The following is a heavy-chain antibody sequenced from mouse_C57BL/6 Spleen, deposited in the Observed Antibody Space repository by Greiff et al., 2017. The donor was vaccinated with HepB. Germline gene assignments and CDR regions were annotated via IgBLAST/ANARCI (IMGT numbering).Heavy chain of an antibody. CDR1: GYTFTSYW. J-gene: IGHJ1*03. CDR2: IYPGNSDT. Sequence: VQLQQSGTVLARPGASVKMSCKTSGYTFTSYWMHWVKQRPGQGLEWIGAIYPGNSDTSYNQKFKGKAKLTAVTSASTSYMELSRLTNEDSAVYYSTRPPYYGSSYWYFDVWGTGTTVTVSS. V-gene: IGHV1-5*01. D-gene: IGHD1-1*01. CDR3: TRPPYYGSSYWYFDV.